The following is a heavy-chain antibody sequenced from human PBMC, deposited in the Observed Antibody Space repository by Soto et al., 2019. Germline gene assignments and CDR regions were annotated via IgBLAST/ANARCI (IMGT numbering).Heavy chain of an antibody. CDR3: ARAPASSGSTWFDT. J-gene: IGHJ5*02. CDR1: GGSYSGYY. Sequence: SETLSLTCAVYGGSYSGYYWSCIRQPPGKGLEWIGEINHSGSTNYNPSRKSRVTLSVDTSKNQFCVKLCSVTAADTAVYYCARAPASSGSTWFDTWGQGTVVTVSS. V-gene: IGHV4-34*01. CDR2: INHSGST. D-gene: IGHD6-19*01.